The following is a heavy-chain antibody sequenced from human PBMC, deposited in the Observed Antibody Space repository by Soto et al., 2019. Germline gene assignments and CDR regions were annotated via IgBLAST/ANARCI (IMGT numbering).Heavy chain of an antibody. J-gene: IGHJ6*02. CDR1: GFIFSNNG. D-gene: IGHD7-27*01. V-gene: IGHV3-30*03. CDR3: ARDLRQGASGATVYGMDV. CDR2: VSHDGRKT. Sequence: QVQLVESGGGEVQPGTSLRLSCIASGFIFSNNGMHWVRQAPGKGLEWVALVSHDGRKTFYADSVKGRLTIYRDNSKKTGYLHMNNLRPEDTAVYRCARDLRQGASGATVYGMDVWGQGTTVTVSS.